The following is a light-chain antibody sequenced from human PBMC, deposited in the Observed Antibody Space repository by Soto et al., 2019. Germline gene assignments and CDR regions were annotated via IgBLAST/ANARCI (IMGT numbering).Light chain of an antibody. Sequence: QSALTQPASVSGSPGQSITISCSGTSSDIGAYNYVSWYQQHPDKAPKLIIFDVTNRPSGVSGRFSGSKSANTASLTISGLQFEDEADYYCSSYTVSSGPVIFGGGTKLTVL. CDR2: DVT. CDR3: SSYTVSSGPVI. J-gene: IGLJ2*01. CDR1: SSDIGAYNY. V-gene: IGLV2-14*03.